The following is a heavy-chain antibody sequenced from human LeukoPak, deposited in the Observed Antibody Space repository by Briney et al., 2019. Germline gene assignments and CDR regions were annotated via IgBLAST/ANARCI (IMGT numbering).Heavy chain of an antibody. D-gene: IGHD6-13*01. CDR1: GGSISSYY. CDR2: IYYSGST. CDR3: ARVDTAAGEYYFDY. Sequence: PSETLSLTCTVSGGSISSYYWSWLRQPPGKGLEWIGYIYYSGSTNYNPSLKSRVTISVDTSKNQFSLKLSSVTAADTAVYYCARVDTAAGEYYFDYWGQGTLATVSS. J-gene: IGHJ4*02. V-gene: IGHV4-59*01.